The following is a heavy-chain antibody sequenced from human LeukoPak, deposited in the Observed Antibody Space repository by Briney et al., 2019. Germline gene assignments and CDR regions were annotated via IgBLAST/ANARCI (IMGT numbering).Heavy chain of an antibody. CDR3: AREVGGGASGQ. D-gene: IGHD3-16*01. J-gene: IGHJ4*02. CDR1: GFTVSSNY. V-gene: IGHV3-66*01. CDR2: IYSDGTI. Sequence: GGSLRLSCAASGFTVSSNYMSWVRQVPGKGLEWVSVIYSDGTISYADSVKGRFTISRDNSENTLYLQMNSLRVEDTAVYYCAREVGGGASGQWGQGTLVTISS.